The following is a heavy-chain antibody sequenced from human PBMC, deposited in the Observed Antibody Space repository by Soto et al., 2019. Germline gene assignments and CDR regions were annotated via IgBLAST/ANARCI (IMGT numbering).Heavy chain of an antibody. D-gene: IGHD3-3*01. J-gene: IGHJ3*02. CDR3: AEGNHDFWSAYSDDAFDI. CDR1: GFTFSSYG. CDR2: ISYDGSNK. Sequence: GGSLRLSCAASGFTFSSYGMHWVRQAPGKGLEWVAVISYDGSNKYYADSVKGRFTISRDNSKNTLYLQMNSLRAEDTAVYYCAEGNHDFWSAYSDDAFDIWGQGTMVTVSS. V-gene: IGHV3-30*18.